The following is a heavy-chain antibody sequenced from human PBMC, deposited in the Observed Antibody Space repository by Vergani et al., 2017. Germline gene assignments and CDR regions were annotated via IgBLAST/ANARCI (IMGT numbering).Heavy chain of an antibody. CDR3: ARNPIAARPSHCWFDP. D-gene: IGHD6-6*01. CDR2: IYYSGST. V-gene: IGHV4-31*03. J-gene: IGHJ5*02. Sequence: QVQLQESGPGLVKPSQTLSLTCTVSGGSISSGGYYWSWIRQHPGKGLEWIGYIYYSGSTYYNPSLKSRVTISVDTSKNQFSLKLSSVTAADTAVYYCARNPIAARPSHCWFDPWGQGTLVTVSS. CDR1: GGSISSGGYY.